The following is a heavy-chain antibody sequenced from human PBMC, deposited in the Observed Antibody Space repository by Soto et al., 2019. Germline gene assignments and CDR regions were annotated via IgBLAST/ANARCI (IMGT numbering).Heavy chain of an antibody. Sequence: GGSLRLSCVASKFTFSNYWMTWVRQAPGKGLEWVANIKEDGSEKYYVDSVKGRFTISRDNAKNSLYLQMNSLRAEDTAIYYCSRGPRGLDYLGQGTLVTVSS. CDR3: SRGPRGLDY. CDR1: KFTFSNYW. J-gene: IGHJ4*02. V-gene: IGHV3-7*03. CDR2: IKEDGSEK.